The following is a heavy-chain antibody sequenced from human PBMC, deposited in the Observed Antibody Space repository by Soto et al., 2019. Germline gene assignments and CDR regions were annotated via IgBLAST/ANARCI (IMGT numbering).Heavy chain of an antibody. Sequence: LRLSCGVSGFTVTSNGVSWVRQAPGKGLESVAAISPNGQGIWYADSVKGRFTISRDIFRKTVFLQLDRLKAEDTAVYYCAKDRHDPRDYFHYWGQRTLVTVSS. CDR1: GFTVTSNG. CDR2: ISPNGQGI. CDR3: AKDRHDPRDYFHY. D-gene: IGHD3-16*01. J-gene: IGHJ4*02. V-gene: IGHV3-23*01.